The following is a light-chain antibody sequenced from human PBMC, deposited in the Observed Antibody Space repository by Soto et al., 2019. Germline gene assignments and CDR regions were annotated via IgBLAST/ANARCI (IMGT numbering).Light chain of an antibody. Sequence: QSALTQPRSVSGSPGQSVTISCTGTSSDFGGYNYVSWYQHHPGKAPKLMIYDVSERPSGVPDRFSGSKSGNTASLTISGLKAEDEPDYYCCSYAGTFSVLGTGTKV. CDR2: DVS. CDR1: SSDFGGYNY. CDR3: CSYAGTFSV. J-gene: IGLJ1*01. V-gene: IGLV2-11*01.